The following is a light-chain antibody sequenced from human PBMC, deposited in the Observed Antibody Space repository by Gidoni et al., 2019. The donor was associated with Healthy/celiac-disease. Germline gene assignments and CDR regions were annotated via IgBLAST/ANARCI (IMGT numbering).Light chain of an antibody. CDR2: GAS. J-gene: IGKJ2*01. V-gene: IGKV3-20*01. CDR3: QQYRA. CDR1: QSVRSSY. Sequence: EIVLTQSPGTLSLSPGERATRSCRASQSVRSSYLAWYQQKPGQAPRLLIYGASSRATGIPDRFSGSGSGTDFTLTISRLEPEDFAVYYCQQYRAFGQGTKLEIK.